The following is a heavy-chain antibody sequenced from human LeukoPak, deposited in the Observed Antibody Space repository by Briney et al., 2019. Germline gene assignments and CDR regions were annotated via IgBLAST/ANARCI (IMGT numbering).Heavy chain of an antibody. V-gene: IGHV3-23*01. Sequence: GGSLRLSCAASGFTFSSYAMSWVRQAPGKGLEWVSAISGSGGSTYYADSVKGRFTISRDNSKNTLYLQMNSLRAEDTAVYYCARLLGFWSGYDYWGQGTLVTVSS. J-gene: IGHJ4*02. CDR1: GFTFSSYA. D-gene: IGHD3-3*01. CDR2: ISGSGGST. CDR3: ARLLGFWSGYDY.